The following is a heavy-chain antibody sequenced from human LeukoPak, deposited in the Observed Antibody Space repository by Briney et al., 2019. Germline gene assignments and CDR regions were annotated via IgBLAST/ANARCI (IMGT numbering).Heavy chain of an antibody. CDR3: VREDFRTGYWFFDL. Sequence: PGGSLRLSCAASGFTFSSYAMSWVRQAPGKGLVWVSRMNSDGSSRTYADSAKGRFTISRDNGKNTLYLQMNSLRAEDTAVYYCVREDFRTGYWFFDLWGRGALVTVSS. D-gene: IGHD1-14*01. CDR1: GFTFSSYA. CDR2: MNSDGSSR. V-gene: IGHV3-74*01. J-gene: IGHJ2*01.